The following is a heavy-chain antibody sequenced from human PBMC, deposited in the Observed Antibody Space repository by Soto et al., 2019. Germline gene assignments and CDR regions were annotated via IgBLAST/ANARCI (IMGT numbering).Heavy chain of an antibody. Sequence: QVQLVQSGAEETKPGASVKVSCKASGYTFTSYAMHCVRQAPGQRLEWMGWINAGNVNTKYSQKFQGRVTITRDTSASTAYMALSSLRSEDTAVYYCARGSGYYYWDDYWGQGTLVTVSS. CDR1: GYTFTSYA. V-gene: IGHV1-3*05. D-gene: IGHD3-22*01. J-gene: IGHJ4*02. CDR3: ARGSGYYYWDDY. CDR2: INAGNVNT.